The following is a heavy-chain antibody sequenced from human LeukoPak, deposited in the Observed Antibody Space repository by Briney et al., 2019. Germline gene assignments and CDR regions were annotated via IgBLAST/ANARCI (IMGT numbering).Heavy chain of an antibody. CDR2: INPNSGGT. V-gene: IGHV1-2*02. CDR3: ARVRVDYDFWSGYYLFDY. J-gene: IGHJ4*02. Sequence: ASVKVSCKASGYTFTGYYMHWVRQAPGQVLAWMGWINPNSGGTNYAQKFQGRVTMTRDTSISTAYMELSRLRSDDTAVYYCARVRVDYDFWSGYYLFDYWGQGTLVTVSS. D-gene: IGHD3-3*01. CDR1: GYTFTGYY.